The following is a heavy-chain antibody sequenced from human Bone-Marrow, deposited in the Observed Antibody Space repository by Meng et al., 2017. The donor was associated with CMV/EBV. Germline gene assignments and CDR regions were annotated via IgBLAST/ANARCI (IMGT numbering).Heavy chain of an antibody. V-gene: IGHV4-34*01. CDR1: GGSFSGYY. CDR3: ARGKGTAYYYYGMDV. J-gene: IGHJ6*02. CDR2: INHSGST. Sequence: SETLSLTCAVYGGSFSGYYWSWIRQPPGKGLEWIGEINHSGSTNYNPSLKSRVTISVDTSKNQFSLKLSSVTAADTAVYYCARGKGTAYYYYGMDVWGQGTAVTVSS.